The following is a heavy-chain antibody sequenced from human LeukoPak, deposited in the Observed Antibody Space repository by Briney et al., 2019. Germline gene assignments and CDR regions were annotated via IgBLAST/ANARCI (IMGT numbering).Heavy chain of an antibody. V-gene: IGHV4-39*01. Sequence: NPSETLSLTCTVSGGSISSSSYYWGWLRQPSGKGLEWIGSIYYSGSTYYNPSLKSRVTISVDTYKTQFSLKLSSVTAADTAVYYCARQNRYSSSLSVDYWGQGTLVTVSS. CDR3: ARQNRYSSSLSVDY. D-gene: IGHD6-6*01. J-gene: IGHJ4*02. CDR2: IYYSGST. CDR1: GGSISSSSYY.